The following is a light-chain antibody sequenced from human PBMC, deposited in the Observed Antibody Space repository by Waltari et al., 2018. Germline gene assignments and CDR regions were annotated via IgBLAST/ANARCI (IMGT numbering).Light chain of an antibody. CDR2: DAS. CDR1: QSVHNY. V-gene: IGKV3-11*01. Sequence: DIVLTQSPATLSSSPGERATLSCRASQSVHNYLAWYQQRPGQAPRLLIYDASTRATGVPARFSGSGSGTDFTLTISSLEPDDFAVYYCHQRASWPTFTFGPGTKVDI. J-gene: IGKJ3*01. CDR3: HQRASWPTFT.